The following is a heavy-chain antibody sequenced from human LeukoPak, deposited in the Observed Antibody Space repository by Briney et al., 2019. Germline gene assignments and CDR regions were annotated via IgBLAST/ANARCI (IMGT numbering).Heavy chain of an antibody. D-gene: IGHD4-11*01. Sequence: PGGSLRLSCAASGFTFDDYAMHWVRQAPGKGLEWVSGISWNSGSIGYADSVKGRFTISRDNAKNSLYLQMNSLRAEDTALYYCAKDIGPDYPGHFDYWGQGTLVTVSS. V-gene: IGHV3-9*01. CDR1: GFTFDDYA. CDR2: ISWNSGSI. CDR3: AKDIGPDYPGHFDY. J-gene: IGHJ4*02.